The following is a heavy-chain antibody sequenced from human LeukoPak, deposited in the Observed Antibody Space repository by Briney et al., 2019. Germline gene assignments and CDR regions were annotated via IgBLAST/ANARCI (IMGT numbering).Heavy chain of an antibody. V-gene: IGHV3-23*01. Sequence: PGGSLRLSCAASGFTFDDYAMHWVRQAPGKGLEWVSAISGSGGSTYYADSVKGRFTISRDNSKNTLYLQMNSLRAEDTAVYYCAKYSEWVWLQGGAFDIWGQGTMVTVSS. CDR2: ISGSGGST. J-gene: IGHJ3*02. D-gene: IGHD5-24*01. CDR3: AKYSEWVWLQGGAFDI. CDR1: GFTFDDYA.